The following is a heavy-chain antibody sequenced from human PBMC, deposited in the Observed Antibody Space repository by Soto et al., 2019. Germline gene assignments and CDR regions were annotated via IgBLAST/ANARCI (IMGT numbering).Heavy chain of an antibody. J-gene: IGHJ4*02. CDR1: GGTFSSYA. CDR3: ARTARSMPYSLHHYYFDY. D-gene: IGHD3-16*01. Sequence: GASVKVSCKASGGTFSSYAISWVRQAPGQGLEWMGGIIPIFGTANYAQKFQGRVTITADESTSTAYMELSSLRSEDTAVYYCARTARSMPYSLHHYYFDYWGQGTLVTVSS. V-gene: IGHV1-69*13. CDR2: IIPIFGTA.